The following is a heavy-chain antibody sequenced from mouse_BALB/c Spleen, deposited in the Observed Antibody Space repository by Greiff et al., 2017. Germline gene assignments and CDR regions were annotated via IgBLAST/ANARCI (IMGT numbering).Heavy chain of an antibody. V-gene: IGHV1-87*01. CDR1: GYTFTSYW. D-gene: IGHD2-1*01. CDR3: ARSGGNSDYYAMDY. J-gene: IGHJ4*01. Sequence: VQLQQSGAELARPGASVKLSCKASGYTFTSYWMQWVKQRPGQGLEWIGAIYPGDGDTRYTQKFKGKATLTADKSSSTAYMQLSSLASEDSAVYYCARSGGNSDYYAMDYWGQGTSVTVSS. CDR2: IYPGDGDT.